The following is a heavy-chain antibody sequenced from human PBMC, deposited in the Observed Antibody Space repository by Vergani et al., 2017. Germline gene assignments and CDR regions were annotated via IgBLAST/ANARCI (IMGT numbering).Heavy chain of an antibody. CDR1: GFPFSSYA. V-gene: IGHV3-23*01. J-gene: IGHJ4*02. CDR3: AKDKPKYSYGNGFDH. Sequence: EVQLLESGGGLVQPGGSLRLSCAASGFPFSSYAMSWVRPAPGKGLEWVSAISGSGGSTYHADSVKGRFTISRDNSKNTLYLQMNSLRAEDTAVYYCAKDKPKYSYGNGFDHWGQGTLVTVSS. CDR2: ISGSGGST. D-gene: IGHD5-18*01.